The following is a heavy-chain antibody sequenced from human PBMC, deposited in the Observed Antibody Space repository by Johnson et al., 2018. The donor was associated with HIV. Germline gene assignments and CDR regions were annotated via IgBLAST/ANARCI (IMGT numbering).Heavy chain of an antibody. CDR3: SGDSSGYYYYDAFDI. CDR2: IYSGGST. J-gene: IGHJ3*02. V-gene: IGHV3-53*01. Sequence: VQLVESGGGLIQPGGSLRLSCAASGFTVSSNYMSWVRQAPGKGLEWVSVIYSGGSTYYADPVKGRFTISRENSKNTLYLQMNSLRAEDTAVYYCSGDSSGYYYYDAFDIWGQGTMVTVSS. D-gene: IGHD3-22*01. CDR1: GFTVSSNY.